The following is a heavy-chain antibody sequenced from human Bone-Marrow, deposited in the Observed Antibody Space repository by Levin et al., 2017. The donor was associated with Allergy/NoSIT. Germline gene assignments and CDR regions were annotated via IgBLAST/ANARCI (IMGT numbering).Heavy chain of an antibody. V-gene: IGHV4-4*02. Sequence: SETLSLTCAVSGGSISSSNWWSWVRQPPGKGLEWIGEIYHSGSTNYNPSLKSRVTISVDKSKNQFSLKLSSVTAADTAVYYCARELSGDPGSTSCYGMDVWGQGTTVTVSS. CDR2: IYHSGST. CDR3: ARELSGDPGSTSCYGMDV. J-gene: IGHJ6*02. D-gene: IGHD2-2*01. CDR1: GGSISSSNW.